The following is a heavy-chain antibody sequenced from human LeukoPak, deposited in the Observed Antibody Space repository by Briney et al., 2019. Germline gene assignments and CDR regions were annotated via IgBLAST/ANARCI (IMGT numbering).Heavy chain of an antibody. D-gene: IGHD3-10*01. CDR1: GGSFSGYY. CDR2: INHSGST. J-gene: IGHJ4*02. CDR3: ARFSGASLFDY. V-gene: IGHV4-34*01. Sequence: SETLSLTCAVYGGSFSGYYWSWIRQPPGKGLEWIGEINHSGSTNYNPSLKSRVTISVDTYKNQFSLKLSSVTAADTAVYYCARFSGASLFDYWGQGTLVTVSS.